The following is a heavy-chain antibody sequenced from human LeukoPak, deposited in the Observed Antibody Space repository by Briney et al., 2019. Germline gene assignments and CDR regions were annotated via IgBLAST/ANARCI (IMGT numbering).Heavy chain of an antibody. CDR2: SYYSGST. CDR1: GGSISSSSYY. CDR3: ARHRALVVVAATRLGLVDY. Sequence: SETLSLTCTVSGGSISSSSYYWGWIRQPPGKGLEWIGSSYYSGSTYYNPSLKSRVTISVDTSKNQFSLKLSSVTAADTAVYYCARHRALVVVAATRLGLVDYWGQGTLVTVSS. V-gene: IGHV4-39*01. J-gene: IGHJ4*02. D-gene: IGHD2-15*01.